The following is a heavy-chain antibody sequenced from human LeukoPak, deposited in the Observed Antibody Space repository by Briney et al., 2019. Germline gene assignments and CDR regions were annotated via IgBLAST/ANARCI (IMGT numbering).Heavy chain of an antibody. Sequence: PGGSLRLSCAASGFTFSSYGMHWVRQAPGKGLGWVAVIWYDGSNKYYADSVKGRFTISRDNSKNTLYLQMNSLRAEDTAVYYCARDRGKWEPTNYFDYWGQGTLVTVSS. D-gene: IGHD1-26*01. CDR2: IWYDGSNK. CDR3: ARDRGKWEPTNYFDY. V-gene: IGHV3-33*08. J-gene: IGHJ4*02. CDR1: GFTFSSYG.